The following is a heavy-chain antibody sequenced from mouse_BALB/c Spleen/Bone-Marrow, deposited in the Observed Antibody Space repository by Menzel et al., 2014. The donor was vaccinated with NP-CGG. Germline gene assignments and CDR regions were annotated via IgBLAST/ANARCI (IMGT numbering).Heavy chain of an antibody. CDR1: GFSIKDTY. D-gene: IGHD2-2*01. CDR2: IDPASGDT. Sequence: EVQLQQSGAGLVKPGASVKLSCTASGFSIKDTYIHWVMQRPEQGLAWIGRIDPASGDTKFDPKFQGKATITADTSSNTAYLQVTSLTSEDTAVYYCARVNPWYFDVWGAGTTVTVSS. J-gene: IGHJ1*01. V-gene: IGHV14-3*02. CDR3: ARVNPWYFDV.